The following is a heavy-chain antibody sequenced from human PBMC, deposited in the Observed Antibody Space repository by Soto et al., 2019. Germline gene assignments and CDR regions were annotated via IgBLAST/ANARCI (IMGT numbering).Heavy chain of an antibody. D-gene: IGHD6-19*01. CDR2: ISYDGSNQ. CDR3: AKDRSSTYYYYGMDL. V-gene: IGHV3-30-3*01. CDR1: GFSFSRHG. Sequence: GGSLRLSCAASGFSFSRHGMHWVRQAPGKGLEWVAVISYDGSNQDYADSVKGRFSISRDNSKNTVYLQMNSLRVEDSAVYYCAKDRSSTYYYYGMDLWGQGTTVTVSS. J-gene: IGHJ6*02.